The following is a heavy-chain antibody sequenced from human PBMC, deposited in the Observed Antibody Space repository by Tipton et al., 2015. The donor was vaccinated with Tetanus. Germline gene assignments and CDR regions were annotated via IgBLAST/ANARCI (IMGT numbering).Heavy chain of an antibody. J-gene: IGHJ4*02. D-gene: IGHD3-3*01. V-gene: IGHV1-46*01. CDR1: GYTFSDYY. CDR3: ARGGLLARNPSGYWCDK. CDR2: IDAGSGRA. Sequence: QVQLVQSGAEVKRPGTSVTVSCTASGYTFSDYYIHWLRQAPGQGFEWMGIIDAGSGRAVYLQKFRDRVTLTRDTSARTLYMELNSLRSEDTAMYYCARGGLLARNPSGYWCDKWGQGTLVTVSS.